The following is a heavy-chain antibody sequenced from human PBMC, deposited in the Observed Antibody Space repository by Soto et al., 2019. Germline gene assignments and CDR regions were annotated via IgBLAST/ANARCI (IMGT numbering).Heavy chain of an antibody. J-gene: IGHJ4*02. Sequence: PGGSLRLSCAGSGFTLSDHYIDWVRQAPGKGLEWVGRSRDKAQGYSTAYAASVKGRFTTSRDESKNSVYLQMNSLRGEDTAVYYCARDPLRGSPDYFDYWGQGTPVTVSS. CDR3: ARDPLRGSPDYFDY. CDR2: SRDKAQGYST. CDR1: GFTLSDHY. V-gene: IGHV3-72*01. D-gene: IGHD1-1*01.